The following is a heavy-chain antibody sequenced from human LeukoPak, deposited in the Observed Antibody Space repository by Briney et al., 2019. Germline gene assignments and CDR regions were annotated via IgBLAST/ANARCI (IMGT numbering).Heavy chain of an antibody. Sequence: SETLSLTCTVSGRSFSSGSYYWSWIRQPPGKGLEWIGYIYYSGSTNYNPSLKSRVTISVDTSKNQFSLKLSSVTAADTAVYYCARASGSQHDYWGQGTLVTVSS. CDR1: GRSFSSGSYY. D-gene: IGHD1-26*01. CDR2: IYYSGST. V-gene: IGHV4-61*01. CDR3: ARASGSQHDY. J-gene: IGHJ4*02.